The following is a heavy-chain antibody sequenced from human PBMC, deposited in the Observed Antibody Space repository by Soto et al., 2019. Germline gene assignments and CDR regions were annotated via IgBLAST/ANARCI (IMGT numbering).Heavy chain of an antibody. Sequence: QVQLVESGGGVVQPGRSLRLSCAASGFTFSSYAMHWVRQAPGKGLEWVAVISYDGSNKYYADSVKGRFTISRDNSKNTLYLQMNSLRAEDTAVYYCAREYGNYYYGMDVWGQGTTVTVSS. CDR3: AREYGNYYYGMDV. D-gene: IGHD2-8*01. CDR2: ISYDGSNK. J-gene: IGHJ6*02. V-gene: IGHV3-30-3*01. CDR1: GFTFSSYA.